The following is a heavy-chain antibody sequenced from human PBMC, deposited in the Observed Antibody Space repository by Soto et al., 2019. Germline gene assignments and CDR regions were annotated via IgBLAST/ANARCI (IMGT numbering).Heavy chain of an antibody. Sequence: SETLSLTCTVSDGYISSYYGSWIRQPPGKGPEWIASIYHGGTTFYNPSLKSRITISVDTSNNQFSLKLTSVTAADTAVYYCARVHVMVVAGSTFDYWGHGTLVTVSS. CDR1: DGYISSYY. V-gene: IGHV4-59*08. CDR2: IYHGGTT. CDR3: ARVHVMVVAGSTFDY. D-gene: IGHD6-19*01. J-gene: IGHJ4*01.